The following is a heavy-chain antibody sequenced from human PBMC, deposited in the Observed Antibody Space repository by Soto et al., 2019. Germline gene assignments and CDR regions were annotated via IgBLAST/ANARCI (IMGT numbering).Heavy chain of an antibody. CDR2: IYYSGST. CDR1: GGSISSYY. D-gene: IGHD3-22*01. V-gene: IGHV4-59*12. CDR3: ASIYDSSGYYYGNNWFDP. Sequence: SETLSLTCTVSGGSISSYYWSWIRQPPGKGLEWIGYIYYSGSTNYNPSLKSRVTISVDTSKNQFSLELSSVTAADTAVYYCASIYDSSGYYYGNNWFDPWGQGTLVTVSS. J-gene: IGHJ5*02.